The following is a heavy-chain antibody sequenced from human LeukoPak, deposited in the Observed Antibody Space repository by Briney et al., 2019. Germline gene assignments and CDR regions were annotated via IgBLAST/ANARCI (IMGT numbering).Heavy chain of an antibody. CDR2: INHSGST. CDR3: ARAGSGYRD. V-gene: IGHV4-34*01. CDR1: GRSFSGYY. Sequence: SETLSLTCAVYGRSFSGYYWSWIRQPPGKGLEWIGEINHSGSTNYNPSLKSRVTISVDTSKNQFSLKLTSVTAADTAVYYCARAGSGYRDWGQGTLVTVSS. J-gene: IGHJ4*02. D-gene: IGHD6-19*01.